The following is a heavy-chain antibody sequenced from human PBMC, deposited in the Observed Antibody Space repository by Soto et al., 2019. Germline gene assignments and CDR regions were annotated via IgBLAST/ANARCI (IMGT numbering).Heavy chain of an antibody. CDR2: ITGSGGST. D-gene: IGHD6-6*01. CDR1: GFTSGTYA. Sequence: GGSLRLSCAASGFTSGTYAMIWVRQAPGKGLEWVSSITGSGGSTDYADSVKGRFTVSRDTSRNTVYLQMARLSVDDTAIYYCAREYRTSSQFDYWGQGTLVTVSS. J-gene: IGHJ4*02. V-gene: IGHV3-23*01. CDR3: AREYRTSSQFDY.